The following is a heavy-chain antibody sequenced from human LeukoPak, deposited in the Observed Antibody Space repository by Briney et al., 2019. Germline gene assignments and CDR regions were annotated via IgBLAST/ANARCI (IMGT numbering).Heavy chain of an antibody. CDR2: ISDGGGRT. CDR1: GFTQSSYA. CDR3: AKVLMVYGTSDS. V-gene: IGHV3-23*01. Sequence: GGPLRLFCAASGFTQSSYAMSWVPQAPGKGLEGVSDISDGGGRTSYADSVKGRFTISGDHSQNTLHLQMNGLRTDDTAVFYGAKVLMVYGTSDSCG. J-gene: IGHJ5*01. D-gene: IGHD2-8*01.